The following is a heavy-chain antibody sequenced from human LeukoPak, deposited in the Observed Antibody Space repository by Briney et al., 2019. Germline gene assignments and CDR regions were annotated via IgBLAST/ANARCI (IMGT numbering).Heavy chain of an antibody. D-gene: IGHD3-22*01. CDR1: GFTFSTSW. J-gene: IGHJ3*02. Sequence: PGGSLRLSCAASGFTFSTSWMTWVRQAPGKGLEWVAKINRDASEKYYVDSVKGRFTISRDNAKNSLYLLLNSLRAEDTAVYHCARDATPYDSSGYYDAIDIWGQGTMATVSS. V-gene: IGHV3-7*01. CDR3: ARDATPYDSSGYYDAIDI. CDR2: INRDASEK.